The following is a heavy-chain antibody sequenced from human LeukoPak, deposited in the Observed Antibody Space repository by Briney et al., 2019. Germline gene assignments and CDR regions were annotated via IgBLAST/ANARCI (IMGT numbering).Heavy chain of an antibody. V-gene: IGHV1-18*01. D-gene: IGHD3-10*01. J-gene: IGHJ4*02. CDR2: ISAYNGNT. CDR3: ARFYGSGSYYTLPDY. CDR1: GYTFTSYG. Sequence: ASVKVSCKASGYTFTSYGISWVRQAPGQGLEWMGWISAYNGNTNYAQKLQGRVTMTTDTSTSTAYMELRSLRSDDTAVYYCARFYGSGSYYTLPDYWGQGTLVTVSS.